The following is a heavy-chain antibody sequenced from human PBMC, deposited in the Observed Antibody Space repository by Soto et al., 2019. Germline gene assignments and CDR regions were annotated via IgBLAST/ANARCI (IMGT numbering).Heavy chain of an antibody. CDR1: GGTFSSYA. V-gene: IGHV1-69*01. CDR3: ASGGGYESRYYFDY. J-gene: IGHJ4*02. CDR2: IIPIFGTA. D-gene: IGHD5-12*01. Sequence: QVQLVQSGAEVKKPGSSVKVSCKASGGTFSSYAISWVRQAPGQGLEWMGGIIPIFGTANYAQKFQGRVTITADESTSTAYMELSSLRSEDTTVYYCASGGGYESRYYFDYWGQGTLVTVSS.